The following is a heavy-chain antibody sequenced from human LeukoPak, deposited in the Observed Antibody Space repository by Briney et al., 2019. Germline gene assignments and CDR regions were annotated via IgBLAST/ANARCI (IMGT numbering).Heavy chain of an antibody. Sequence: SETLSLTCAVYGGSFSGYYWSWIRQPPGKGLEWIGQINHSGSTNYNPSLKSRVTISVDTSKNQFSLKLSSVTAADTAVYYGARVHYGDYLYYYYYMDVWGKGTTVTVSS. CDR2: INHSGST. D-gene: IGHD4-17*01. CDR1: GGSFSGYY. V-gene: IGHV4-34*01. J-gene: IGHJ6*03. CDR3: ARVHYGDYLYYYYYMDV.